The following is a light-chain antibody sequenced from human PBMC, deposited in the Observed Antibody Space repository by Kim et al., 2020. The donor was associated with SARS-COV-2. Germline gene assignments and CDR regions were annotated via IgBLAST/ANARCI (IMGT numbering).Light chain of an antibody. Sequence: SYELTQPPSVSVTPGQTASITCSGDNLGDRYACWYHQKPGQAPVLVIYPDSKRPSGIPERFSGSNSGNTATLTISGTQARDEADYYCQAWDGSTAVFGGG. CDR3: QAWDGSTAV. CDR2: PDS. V-gene: IGLV3-1*01. J-gene: IGLJ2*01. CDR1: NLGDRY.